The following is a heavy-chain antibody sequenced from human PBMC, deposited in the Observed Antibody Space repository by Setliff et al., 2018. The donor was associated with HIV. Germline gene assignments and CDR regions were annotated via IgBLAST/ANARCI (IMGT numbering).Heavy chain of an antibody. D-gene: IGHD4-17*01. Sequence: SLRLSCSASGFTFSGSALHWVRQASGKGLEWVGRIKTKPNDYATAHAASVKGRFTISRDDSQNTAYLQMNSLRTEDTAVYFCAVSPDGDCATTKCANWFDPWGQGTQVTVSS. CDR2: IKTKPNDYAT. CDR1: GFTFSGSA. J-gene: IGHJ5*02. V-gene: IGHV3-73*01. CDR3: AVSPDGDCATTKCANWFDP.